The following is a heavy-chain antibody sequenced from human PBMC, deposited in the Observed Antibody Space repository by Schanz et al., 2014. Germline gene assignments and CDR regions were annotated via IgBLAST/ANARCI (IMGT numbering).Heavy chain of an antibody. CDR3: ARGFDFWDR. CDR1: GYTFISYG. CDR2: ISGSNGNT. D-gene: IGHD3-3*01. Sequence: QVQLVQSGAEVRKPGASVKVSCKASGYTFISYGISWVRQAPGQGLEWLGWISGSNGNTNYTQKFQGRVTMTIDPYTSTAYMELRSLRSDDTAVFYCARGFDFWDRWGQGTLVTVSS. V-gene: IGHV1-18*01. J-gene: IGHJ4*02.